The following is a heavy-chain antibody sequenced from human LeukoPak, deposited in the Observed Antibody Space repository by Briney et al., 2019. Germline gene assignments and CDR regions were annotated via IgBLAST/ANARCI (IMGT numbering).Heavy chain of an antibody. CDR1: AYTFTTYD. V-gene: IGHV1-8*01. CDR2: MNAKGGKP. D-gene: IGHD2-21*02. J-gene: IGHJ2*01. Sequence: ASVSVSCKASAYTFTTYDIKWGRQAPEQGLEGMGGMNAKGGKPGYAKKFQGRVTLARNTSKSKAYMEVRRLRSEEPAVYYCAREFLVVVTRAWGDFDLWGRGTLVTVSS. CDR3: AREFLVVVTRAWGDFDL.